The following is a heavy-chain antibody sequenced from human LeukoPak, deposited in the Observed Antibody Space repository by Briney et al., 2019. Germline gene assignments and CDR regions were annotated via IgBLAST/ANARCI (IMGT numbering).Heavy chain of an antibody. Sequence: GGSPRLSCAASGFTFSSYWMSWVRQAPGKGLEWVANIKQDGSEKYYVDSVKGRFTISRDNAKNSLYLQMNSLRAEDTAVYYCARLTYYDFWSGYFSHTPDYWGQGTLVTVSS. CDR3: ARLTYYDFWSGYFSHTPDY. V-gene: IGHV3-7*01. CDR2: IKQDGSEK. CDR1: GFTFSSYW. J-gene: IGHJ4*02. D-gene: IGHD3-3*01.